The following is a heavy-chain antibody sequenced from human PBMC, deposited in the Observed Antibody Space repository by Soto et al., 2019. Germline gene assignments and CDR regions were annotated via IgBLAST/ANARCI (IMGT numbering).Heavy chain of an antibody. CDR3: ARLEYSSPLDAFDI. CDR2: IIPIFGTA. CDR1: GGTFSSYA. J-gene: IGHJ3*02. Sequence: GASVKVSCKASGGTFSSYAISWVRQAPGQGLEWMGGIIPIFGTANYAQKFQGRVTITADESTSTAYMELSSLRSEYTAVYYCARLEYSSPLDAFDIWGQGTMVTVSS. V-gene: IGHV1-69*13. D-gene: IGHD6-6*01.